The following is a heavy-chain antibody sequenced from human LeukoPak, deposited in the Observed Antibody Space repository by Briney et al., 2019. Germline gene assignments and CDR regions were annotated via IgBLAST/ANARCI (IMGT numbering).Heavy chain of an antibody. CDR2: ISSSGNDI. CDR3: PRAVAGLDGSNGY. V-gene: IGHV3-21*01. J-gene: IGHJ4*02. CDR1: RLPLCNYS. D-gene: IGHD5-24*01. Sequence: GGPLSLLCAASRLPLCNYSMNWVRRAPGRGVECVSSISSSGNDISYAGSVKRRYPISRDNRKNSLFVQLHSLRAEDTAMYICPRAVAGLDGSNGYRGQATLVSV.